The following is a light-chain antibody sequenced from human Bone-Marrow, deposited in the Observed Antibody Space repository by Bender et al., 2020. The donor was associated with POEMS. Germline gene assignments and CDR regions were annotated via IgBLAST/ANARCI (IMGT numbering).Light chain of an antibody. CDR3: CSHVGSSTWV. J-gene: IGLJ3*02. V-gene: IGLV2-23*01. CDR1: SSDIGTYNL. CDR2: EDI. Sequence: QSALTQPASVSGSPGQSITISCTGTSSDIGTYNLVSWYQQHPGKAPKLMIFEDIKRPSGVSDRFSGSKSGNTASLTISGLQAEDEADYYCCSHVGSSTWVFGGGTKVTVL.